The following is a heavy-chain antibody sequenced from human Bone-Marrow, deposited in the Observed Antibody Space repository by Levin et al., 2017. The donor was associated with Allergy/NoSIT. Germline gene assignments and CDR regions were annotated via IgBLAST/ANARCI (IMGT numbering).Heavy chain of an antibody. J-gene: IGHJ3*02. CDR1: GFTFSSYG. V-gene: IGHV3-33*01. D-gene: IGHD6-13*01. CDR3: ARGIAAAGIVQSTRDAFDI. CDR2: IWYDGSNK. Sequence: GESLKISCAASGFTFSSYGMHWVRQAPGKGLEWVAVIWYDGSNKYYADSVKGRFTISRDNSKNTLYLQMNSLRAEDTAVYYCARGIAAAGIVQSTRDAFDIWGQGTMVTVSS.